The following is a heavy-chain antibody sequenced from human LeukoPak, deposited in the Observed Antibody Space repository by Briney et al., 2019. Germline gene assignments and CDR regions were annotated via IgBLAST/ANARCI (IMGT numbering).Heavy chain of an antibody. J-gene: IGHJ4*02. D-gene: IGHD3-10*01. Sequence: PSETLSLTCTVSGGSISSSSYYWGWLRQSPGKGREWIGTIYYRESTYYNPSLKSRVTISEDTSKNQFSLKVTSVTAADTAVYYCARHGSGSGRYYYFDYWGQGTLVTVSS. CDR2: IYYREST. CDR3: ARHGSGSGRYYYFDY. V-gene: IGHV4-39*01. CDR1: GGSISSSSYY.